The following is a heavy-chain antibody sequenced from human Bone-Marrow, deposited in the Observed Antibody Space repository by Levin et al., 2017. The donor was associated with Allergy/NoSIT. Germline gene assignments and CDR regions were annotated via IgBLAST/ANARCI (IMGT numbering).Heavy chain of an antibody. CDR2: IYPGDSNI. CDR3: ARPSAAGDGSDFDY. Sequence: GESLKISCKGSGYTFTSYWIGWVRQMPGKGLEWMGIIYPGDSNIKYSPSFEGHVVFSADTSINTASLQLHSLKTSDTGTYFCARPSAAGDGSDFDYWGQGTQVIVS. J-gene: IGHJ4*02. D-gene: IGHD3-10*01. CDR1: GYTFTSYW. V-gene: IGHV5-51*01.